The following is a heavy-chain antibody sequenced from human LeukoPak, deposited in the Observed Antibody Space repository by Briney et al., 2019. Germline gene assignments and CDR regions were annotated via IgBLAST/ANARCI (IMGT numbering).Heavy chain of an antibody. CDR1: GGSISTSGYY. CDR2: IYYSGTT. D-gene: IGHD2-8*02. Sequence: SETLSLTCTVSGGSISTSGYYRGWIRQPPGKGLEWIGIIYYSGTTYYNQSLKSRVTISVDTSKNQFSLTVNSVTAADMAVYYCARSLGYCTGATCYSFDSWGQGTLVTVSS. V-gene: IGHV4-39*01. J-gene: IGHJ4*02. CDR3: ARSLGYCTGATCYSFDS.